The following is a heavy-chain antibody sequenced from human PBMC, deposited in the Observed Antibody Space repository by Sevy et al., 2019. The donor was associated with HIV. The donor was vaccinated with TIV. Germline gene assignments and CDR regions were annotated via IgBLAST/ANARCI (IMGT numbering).Heavy chain of an antibody. D-gene: IGHD1-7*01. J-gene: IGHJ6*02. Sequence: GGSLRLSCKPSGFTFSGYALHWIRQAPGKRLEWLAVISFDGSNKYYADSLEGRFTISRDNFKDTRYLHMNSLTTDDTAVYFCARRGDWNSDDFDRPPLYHYGMDVWGQGIAVTVSS. CDR1: GFTFSGYA. CDR2: ISFDGSNK. CDR3: ARRGDWNSDDFDRPPLYHYGMDV. V-gene: IGHV3-30*04.